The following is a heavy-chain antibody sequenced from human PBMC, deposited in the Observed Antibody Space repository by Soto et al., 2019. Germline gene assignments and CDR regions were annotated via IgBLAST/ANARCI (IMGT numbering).Heavy chain of an antibody. V-gene: IGHV3-30-3*01. CDR3: ARDRLTGDPSYYYYGMDV. Sequence: GGSLRLPCAASGFTFSSYAMHWVRQAPGKGLEWVAVISYDGSNKYYADSVKGRFTISRDNSKNTLYLQMNSLRAEDTAVYYCARDRLTGDPSYYYYGMDVWGQGTTVTVSS. CDR2: ISYDGSNK. CDR1: GFTFSSYA. J-gene: IGHJ6*02. D-gene: IGHD7-27*01.